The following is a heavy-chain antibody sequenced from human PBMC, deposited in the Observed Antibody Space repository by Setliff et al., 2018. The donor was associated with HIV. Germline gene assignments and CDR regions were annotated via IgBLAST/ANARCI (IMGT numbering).Heavy chain of an antibody. V-gene: IGHV3-11*06. Sequence: GGSLRLSCAASAFSFTDYYMSWVRRAPGKGLEWVSYISSSGGSYTNYADSVKGRFTISRDIAKNSLFLQMNSLRAEDTAVYYCARTMTGSLGWFDPWGQGTLVTVSS. J-gene: IGHJ5*02. CDR2: ISSSGGSYT. CDR3: ARTMTGSLGWFDP. D-gene: IGHD3-9*01. CDR1: AFSFTDYY.